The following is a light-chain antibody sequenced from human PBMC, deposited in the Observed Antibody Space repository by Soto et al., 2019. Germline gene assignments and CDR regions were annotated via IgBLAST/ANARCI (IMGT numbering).Light chain of an antibody. CDR1: QTITTW. V-gene: IGKV1-5*01. CDR2: DAS. Sequence: DIQMTQSPSTLSASLGDRVTITCRASQTITTWLAWYQQKPGKAPKLLIYDASTLESGAPSRFSGSGFGTEFSLTISSLQPDDFASYYCQQYNTLSGTFGQGTKVDIK. CDR3: QQYNTLSGT. J-gene: IGKJ1*01.